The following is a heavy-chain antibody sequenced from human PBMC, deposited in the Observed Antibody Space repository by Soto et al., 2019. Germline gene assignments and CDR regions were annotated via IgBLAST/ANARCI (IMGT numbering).Heavy chain of an antibody. D-gene: IGHD2-15*01. CDR2: ISYDGNNK. V-gene: IGHV3-30-3*01. J-gene: IGHJ6*02. CDR3: ARAGCDGGTCYTLVGLRYGMDV. CDR1: GFTFSNYA. Sequence: QVQLVESGGGVVQPGRSLRLSCAASGFTFSNYAMYWVRQAPGKGLEWVAVISYDGNNKYYADSVKGRFTISSDNYKNTLYLQMNSLRAEDTAVYYCARAGCDGGTCYTLVGLRYGMDVWGQGTTVTVSS.